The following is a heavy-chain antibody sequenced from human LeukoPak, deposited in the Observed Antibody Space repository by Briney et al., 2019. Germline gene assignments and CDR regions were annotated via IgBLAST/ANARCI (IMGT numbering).Heavy chain of an antibody. CDR2: IKQDGSEK. V-gene: IGHV3-7*01. D-gene: IGHD3-9*01. CDR1: GFTFSSYW. CDR3: ARVPSDILTGYYYYYGMDV. Sequence: GGSLRLSCAASGFTFSSYWMSWVRQAPRKGLEWVANIKQDGSEKYYVDSVKGRFTISRDNAKNSLYLQMNSLRAEDTAVYYCARVPSDILTGYYYYYGMDVWGQGTTVTVSS. J-gene: IGHJ6*02.